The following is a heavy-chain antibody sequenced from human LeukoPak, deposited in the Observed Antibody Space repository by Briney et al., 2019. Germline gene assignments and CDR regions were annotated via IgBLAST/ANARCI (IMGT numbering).Heavy chain of an antibody. CDR1: GGSINSNSHH. CDR3: ARRGDILTDYAFDY. Sequence: PSETLSLTCPVSGGSINSNSHHWDWIRQAPGKGLEWIGNIYYSGTTSYNPFLKSRVTISVDTSKNQFSLRLSSVTAADTAVYYCARRGDILTDYAFDYWGQGTLVTVSS. J-gene: IGHJ4*02. CDR2: IYYSGTT. D-gene: IGHD3-9*01. V-gene: IGHV4-39*01.